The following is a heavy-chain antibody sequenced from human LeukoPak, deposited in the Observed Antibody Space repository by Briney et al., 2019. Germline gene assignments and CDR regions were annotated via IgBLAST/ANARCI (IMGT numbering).Heavy chain of an antibody. D-gene: IGHD3-3*01. CDR3: ARVPGVSTWFDP. CDR2: IYHSGST. V-gene: IGHV4-30-2*01. Sequence: SETLSLTCAVSGGSLSSGGYSWSWIRQPPGKGLEWIGYIYHSGSTYYNPSLKSRVTISVDRSKNQFSLKLSSVTAADTAVYYCARVPGVSTWFDPWGQGTLVTVSS. J-gene: IGHJ5*02. CDR1: GGSLSSGGYS.